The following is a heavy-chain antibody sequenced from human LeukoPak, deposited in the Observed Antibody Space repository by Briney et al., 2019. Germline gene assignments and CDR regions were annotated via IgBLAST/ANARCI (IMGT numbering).Heavy chain of an antibody. CDR3: ARDQRDCSSTSCYLDY. CDR2: IWYDGSNK. J-gene: IGHJ4*02. CDR1: GFTFSSCG. D-gene: IGHD2-2*01. V-gene: IGHV3-33*01. Sequence: GGSLRLSCAASGFTFSSCGMHWVRQAPGKGLEWVAVIWYDGSNKYYADSVKGRFTISRDNSKNTLYLQMNSLRAEDTAVYYCARDQRDCSSTSCYLDYWGQGTLVTVSS.